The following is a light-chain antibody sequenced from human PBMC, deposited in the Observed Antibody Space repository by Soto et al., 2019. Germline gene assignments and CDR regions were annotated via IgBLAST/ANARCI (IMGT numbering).Light chain of an antibody. CDR1: QDIKNY. Sequence: DLQMTQSPSSLSASVGDRVTITCQASQDIKNYLNWYQQKPGKAPNLLIYDASNLKTGVPSRFSGSGSGIHFTFTISSLQPEDIATYYCQHYDHLPPLSFGGGTKVEIK. V-gene: IGKV1-33*01. J-gene: IGKJ4*01. CDR3: QHYDHLPPLS. CDR2: DAS.